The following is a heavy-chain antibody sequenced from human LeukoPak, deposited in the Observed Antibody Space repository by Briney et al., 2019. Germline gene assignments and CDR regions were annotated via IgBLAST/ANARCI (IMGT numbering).Heavy chain of an antibody. CDR1: GFTFYDYA. D-gene: IGHD6-6*01. Sequence: PGGSLRLSCAASGFTFYDYAMHWVRQAPGKGLEWVSGISWNSGSIGYADSVKGRFTISRDNAKNSLYLQMNSLRAEDTALYYCAKDLEYSSSSGFDYWGQGTLVTVSS. CDR2: ISWNSGSI. CDR3: AKDLEYSSSSGFDY. J-gene: IGHJ4*02. V-gene: IGHV3-9*01.